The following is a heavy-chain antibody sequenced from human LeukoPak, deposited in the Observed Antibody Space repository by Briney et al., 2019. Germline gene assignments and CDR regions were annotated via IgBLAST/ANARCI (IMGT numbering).Heavy chain of an antibody. CDR1: GGSISSGGYY. D-gene: IGHD4-17*01. CDR2: IYYSGST. CDR3: ARPADYGDSWGFDY. Sequence: SETLSLTCTVSGGSISSGGYYWSWIRQHPGKGLEWIGYIYYSGSTYYNPSLKSRVTISVDTSKNQFSLKLSSVTAADTAVYYCARPADYGDSWGFDYWGQGTLVTVSS. V-gene: IGHV4-31*03. J-gene: IGHJ4*02.